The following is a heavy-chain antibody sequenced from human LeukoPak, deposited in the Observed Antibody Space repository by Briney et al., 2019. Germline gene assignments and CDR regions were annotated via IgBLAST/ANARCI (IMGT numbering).Heavy chain of an antibody. J-gene: IGHJ4*02. V-gene: IGHV4-4*07. CDR1: GGSINSYF. Sequence: SETLSLTCTVSGGSINSYFWCWIRQTAGKGLEWIGRIDSSGNTNYNPSLKSRVTMSADTSKNRFSLRLSSVTAAVTAVYYCARDRNWLQGGGTDYWGQGTLATVSS. CDR3: ARDRNWLQGGGTDY. CDR2: IDSSGNT. D-gene: IGHD5-24*01.